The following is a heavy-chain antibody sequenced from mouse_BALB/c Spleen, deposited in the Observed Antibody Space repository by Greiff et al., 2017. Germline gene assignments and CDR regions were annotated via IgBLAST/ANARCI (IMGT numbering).Heavy chain of an antibody. J-gene: IGHJ4*01. Sequence: EVKLQQSGAELVKPGASVKLSCTASGFNIKDTYMHWVKQRPEQGLEWIGRIDPANGNTKYDPKFQGKATITADTSSNTAYLQLSSLTSEDTAVYYCARGTTTVGYAMDYWGQGTSVTVSS. D-gene: IGHD1-1*01. CDR2: IDPANGNT. CDR1: GFNIKDTY. V-gene: IGHV14-3*02. CDR3: ARGTTTVGYAMDY.